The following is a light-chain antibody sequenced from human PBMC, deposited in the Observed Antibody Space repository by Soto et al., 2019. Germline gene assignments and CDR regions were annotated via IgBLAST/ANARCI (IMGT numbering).Light chain of an antibody. CDR2: ATS. J-gene: IGKJ3*01. Sequence: DIHMTQSPSSLSASVGDRVTITCRASQNISNYLNWCQQKPGKAPKLLIYATSTFQSGVPSRFSGSGSGTDFTFSISTTPPADFATYCCQHSYSTPFTFGPGTKVDIK. CDR1: QNISNY. V-gene: IGKV1-39*01. CDR3: QHSYSTPFT.